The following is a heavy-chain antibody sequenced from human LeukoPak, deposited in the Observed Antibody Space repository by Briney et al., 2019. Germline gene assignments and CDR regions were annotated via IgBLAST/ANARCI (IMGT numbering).Heavy chain of an antibody. Sequence: QPGGSLRLSCAASGFTFSSYAMHWVRQAPGKGLEWVAVISYDGSNKYYADSVKGRFTISRDNSKNTLYLQMNSLRAEDTAVYYCARDPFSHCSSTSCYSYYFDYWGQGTLVTVSS. J-gene: IGHJ4*02. CDR3: ARDPFSHCSSTSCYSYYFDY. D-gene: IGHD2-2*01. CDR1: GFTFSSYA. CDR2: ISYDGSNK. V-gene: IGHV3-30-3*01.